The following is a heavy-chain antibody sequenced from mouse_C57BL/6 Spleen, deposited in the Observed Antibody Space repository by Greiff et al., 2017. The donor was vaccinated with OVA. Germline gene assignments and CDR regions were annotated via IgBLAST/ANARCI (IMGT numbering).Heavy chain of an antibody. D-gene: IGHD1-1*01. CDR3: ARKDSRDAMDY. V-gene: IGHV2-2*01. CDR2: IWSGGST. Sequence: QVQLQQSGPGLVQPSQSLSITCTVSGFSLTSYGVHWVRQSPGKGLEWLGVIWSGGSTDYNAAFISRLSISKDNSKSQVFFKMNSLQADDTAIYYCARKDSRDAMDYWGQGTSVTVSS. J-gene: IGHJ4*01. CDR1: GFSLTSYG.